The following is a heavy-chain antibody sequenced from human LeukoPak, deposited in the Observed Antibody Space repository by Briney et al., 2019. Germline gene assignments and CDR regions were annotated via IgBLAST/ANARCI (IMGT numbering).Heavy chain of an antibody. V-gene: IGHV4-61*08. CDR2: TYYSGRT. J-gene: IGHJ4*02. CDR3: ARESRDVETEGFDY. CDR1: GGSVSSSGYS. D-gene: IGHD5-24*01. Sequence: SETLSLTCTVSGGSVSSSGYSWNWLRQPPGKTLGWIVYTYYSGRTNYNPSLKSRVTISVDTSKTQFSLKLTSVTAADTAVYYCARESRDVETEGFDYWGQGTLVTVSS.